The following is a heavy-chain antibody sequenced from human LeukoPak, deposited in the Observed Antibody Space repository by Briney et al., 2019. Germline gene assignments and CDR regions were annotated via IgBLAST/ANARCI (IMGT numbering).Heavy chain of an antibody. Sequence: PSETLSLTCTVSGVSISSYYWSWIRQPPGKGLEWIGYIYYSGSTNYNPSLKSRVTISVDTSKNQFSLKLSSVTAADTAVYYCARDRDGWFDPWGQGTLVTVSS. J-gene: IGHJ5*02. CDR3: ARDRDGWFDP. V-gene: IGHV4-59*01. D-gene: IGHD5-24*01. CDR1: GVSISSYY. CDR2: IYYSGST.